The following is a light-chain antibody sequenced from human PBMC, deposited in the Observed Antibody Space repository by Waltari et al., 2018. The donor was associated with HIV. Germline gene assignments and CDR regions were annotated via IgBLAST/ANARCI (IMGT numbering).Light chain of an antibody. CDR1: SSDVGGYNY. Sequence: QSALTQPRSVSGSPGQSVTISCTGTSSDVGGYNYVSWYQQHPGKAPKLMIYDVSKRPPGVPDRFAGCKSGNTASLTISGLQAEDEADYYCCSYAGSYTFVVFGGGTKLTVL. CDR3: CSYAGSYTFVV. CDR2: DVS. V-gene: IGLV2-11*01. J-gene: IGLJ2*01.